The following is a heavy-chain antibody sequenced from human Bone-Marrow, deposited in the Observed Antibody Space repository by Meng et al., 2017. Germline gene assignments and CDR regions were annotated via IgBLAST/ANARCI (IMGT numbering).Heavy chain of an antibody. CDR1: GGSISSNTYY. Sequence: QVQLQQWGAGLLKPSETLSLTCTVSGGSISSNTYYWGWIRQPPGKGLEWIGTIYYRGSTYYNPSLKSRVTISVDTSKNQFSLKLSSVTAADTAVYYCARRGGSSSGNVDYWGQGTLVTVSS. D-gene: IGHD6-6*01. CDR3: ARRGGSSSGNVDY. V-gene: IGHV4-39*01. CDR2: IYYRGST. J-gene: IGHJ4*02.